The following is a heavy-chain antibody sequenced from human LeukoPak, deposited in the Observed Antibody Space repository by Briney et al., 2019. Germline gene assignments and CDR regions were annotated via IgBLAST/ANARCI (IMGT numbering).Heavy chain of an antibody. CDR3: ALLWFGEVFDY. J-gene: IGHJ4*02. V-gene: IGHV5-51*01. D-gene: IGHD3-10*01. CDR2: IYPGDSDT. CDR1: GYSFTSYW. Sequence: GEPLKISCKGSGYSFTSYWIAWVRQIPGKGLEWMGIIYPGDSDTRYSPSFQGQVTISADKSNSTAYLQWSSLKASDTAMYYCALLWFGEVFDYWGQGTLVTVSS.